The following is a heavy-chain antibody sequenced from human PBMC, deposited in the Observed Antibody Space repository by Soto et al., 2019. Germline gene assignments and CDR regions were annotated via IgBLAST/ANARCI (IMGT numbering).Heavy chain of an antibody. CDR3: ARRYYDSSGYHSGYYYGMDV. J-gene: IGHJ6*02. V-gene: IGHV3-30-3*01. D-gene: IGHD3-22*01. Sequence: GGSLRLSCAASGFTFNSYAMHWVRQAPGKGLEWVAIISYDGSIKYYADSVKGRFTISKDNSKNTLYLQMSSLRIEDTAVYYSARRYYDSSGYHSGYYYGMDVWGQGTTVTVSS. CDR1: GFTFNSYA. CDR2: ISYDGSIK.